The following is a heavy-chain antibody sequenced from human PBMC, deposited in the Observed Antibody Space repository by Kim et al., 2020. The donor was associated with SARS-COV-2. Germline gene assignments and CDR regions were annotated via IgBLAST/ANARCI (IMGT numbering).Heavy chain of an antibody. J-gene: IGHJ6*02. D-gene: IGHD3-3*01. Sequence: ASVKVSCKASGYTFTRYGISWVRQAPGQGLEWMGWISAYNDNTNYAQNFQGRVNMTTDTSTSTAYMEVRSLRSDDTAVYYCAREHPDFWSGYYKIDYYYGMDVWGQGTTVTVSS. CDR3: AREHPDFWSGYYKIDYYYGMDV. CDR2: ISAYNDNT. V-gene: IGHV1-18*01. CDR1: GYTFTRYG.